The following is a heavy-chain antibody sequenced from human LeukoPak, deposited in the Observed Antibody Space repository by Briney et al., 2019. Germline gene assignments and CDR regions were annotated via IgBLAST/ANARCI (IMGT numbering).Heavy chain of an antibody. D-gene: IGHD2-15*01. CDR1: GGSFSGYY. CDR3: ARLVVAATIWFDP. Sequence: SETLSLTCAVYGGSFSGYYWSWIRQPPGKGLEWIGEINHSGSTNYNPSLKSRVTISVDTSKNQFSLKLSSVTAADTAVYYCARLVVAATIWFDPWGQGTLVTVSS. J-gene: IGHJ5*02. CDR2: INHSGST. V-gene: IGHV4-34*01.